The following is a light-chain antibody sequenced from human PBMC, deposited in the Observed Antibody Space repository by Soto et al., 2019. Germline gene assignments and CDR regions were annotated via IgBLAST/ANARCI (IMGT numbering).Light chain of an antibody. CDR2: HAS. J-gene: IGKJ4*01. V-gene: IGKV1-9*01. Sequence: IQMTQSPSSLSASVGDRVTITCRASQDISSYLAWYQQKPGKAPKLLIFHASSLESGVPSRFGGSGSGTEFTLTISSLQPEDFATYYCQQLKSYPLTFGGGTKVDI. CDR3: QQLKSYPLT. CDR1: QDISSY.